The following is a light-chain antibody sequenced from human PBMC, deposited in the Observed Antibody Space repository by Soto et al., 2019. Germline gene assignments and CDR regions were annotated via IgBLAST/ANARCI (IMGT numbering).Light chain of an antibody. CDR3: QQYGSSPTWT. V-gene: IGKV3-20*01. Sequence: ESVLTQSPGTLSLSPGERATLSCRASQSVSSNYLAWYQQKPGQAPRLLIYGASTRASGIPDRFSGSGSGTDFTLTISRLEPEDSGVYYCQQYGSSPTWTFGQETKVEIK. J-gene: IGKJ1*01. CDR1: QSVSSNY. CDR2: GAS.